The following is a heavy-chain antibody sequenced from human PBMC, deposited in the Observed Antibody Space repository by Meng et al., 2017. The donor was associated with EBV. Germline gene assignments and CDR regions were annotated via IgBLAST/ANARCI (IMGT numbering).Heavy chain of an antibody. D-gene: IGHD6-13*01. CDR2: IIPIFGTA. Sequence: QLVSVGAGVKKPGASWKVSWKASGGTFRSYAISWVRRSPGQGLEWMGGIIPIFGTANYAQKFQGRVTITADESTSTAYMELSSLRSEDTAVYYCVRGYRGSSWYLGYWGQGTLVTVSS. V-gene: IGHV1-69*12. CDR1: GGTFRSYA. CDR3: VRGYRGSSWYLGY. J-gene: IGHJ4*02.